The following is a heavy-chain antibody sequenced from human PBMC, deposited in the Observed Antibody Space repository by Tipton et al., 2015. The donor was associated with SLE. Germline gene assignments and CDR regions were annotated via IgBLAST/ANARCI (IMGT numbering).Heavy chain of an antibody. J-gene: IGHJ3*02. D-gene: IGHD6-13*01. CDR1: GYTFTGYY. CDR3: ARDASVTASAYDALDI. Sequence: QVQLVQSGAEVKKPGASVKVPCKTSGYTFTGYYMHWVRQAPGQGLEWMGWINPKSGDTNYAQKFQGRITMTRDRSISTAYMELSRLTSDDTAVYYCARDASVTASAYDALDIWGRGTMVTVSS. V-gene: IGHV1-2*02. CDR2: INPKSGDT.